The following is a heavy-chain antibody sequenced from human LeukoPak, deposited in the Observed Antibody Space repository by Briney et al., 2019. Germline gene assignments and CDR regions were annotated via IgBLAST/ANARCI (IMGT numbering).Heavy chain of an antibody. J-gene: IGHJ3*02. CDR3: ARVRTLTVTRTVGHAFDI. Sequence: GGSLRLSCAASGFTFSSYTMNWVRQAPGKGLEWVSSISSSNTYIYYADSVKGRFTISRDNAKNSVFLQMNSLRAEDTAVYYCARVRTLTVTRTVGHAFDIWGQGIMVTVSS. CDR2: ISSSNTYI. V-gene: IGHV3-21*01. D-gene: IGHD4-17*01. CDR1: GFTFSSYT.